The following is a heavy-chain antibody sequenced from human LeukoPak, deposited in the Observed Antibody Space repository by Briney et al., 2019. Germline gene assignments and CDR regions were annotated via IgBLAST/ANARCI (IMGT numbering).Heavy chain of an antibody. V-gene: IGHV4-30-4*01. J-gene: IGHJ3*02. D-gene: IGHD5-12*01. CDR1: GGSISSGDYY. CDR2: IYYSGST. CDR3: ASSGYSGYAYDAFDI. Sequence: SETLSLTCTVSGGSISSGDYYWSWIRQPPGKGLEWIGYIYYSGSTYYNPSLKSRVTISVDTSKNQFSLKLSSVTAADTAVYYCASSGYSGYAYDAFDIWGQGTMVTVSS.